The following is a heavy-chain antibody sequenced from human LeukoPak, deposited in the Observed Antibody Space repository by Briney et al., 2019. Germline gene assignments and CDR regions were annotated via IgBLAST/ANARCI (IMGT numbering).Heavy chain of an antibody. CDR3: AKIVMYSSSAFENIGIDY. D-gene: IGHD6-13*01. J-gene: IGHJ4*02. CDR2: IWYDGSNK. CDR1: GFTFSSYG. V-gene: IGHV3-30*02. Sequence: GGSLRLSCAASGFTFSSYGMHWVRQAPGKGLEWVAVIWYDGSNKYYADSVKGRFTISRDNSKNTLYLQMNSLRAEDTAVYYCAKIVMYSSSAFENIGIDYWGQGTLVTVSS.